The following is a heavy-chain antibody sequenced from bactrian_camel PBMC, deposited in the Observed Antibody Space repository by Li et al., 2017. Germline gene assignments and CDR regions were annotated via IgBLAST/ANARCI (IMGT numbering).Heavy chain of an antibody. J-gene: IGHJ6*01. D-gene: IGHD5*01. CDR3: AAEGPSWDSDSCVNSEIGY. V-gene: IGHV3S53*01. Sequence: HVQLVESGGGSVQAGGSLRLSCVASGYINSGACMGWFRQAPGKGRGGVALLASLGTSYADSVKGRFTISQDIVKNLVYLQMNDLKPEDTAVYYCAAEGPSWDSDSCVNSEIGYWGQGTQVTVS. CDR1: GYINSGAC. CDR2: LASLGT.